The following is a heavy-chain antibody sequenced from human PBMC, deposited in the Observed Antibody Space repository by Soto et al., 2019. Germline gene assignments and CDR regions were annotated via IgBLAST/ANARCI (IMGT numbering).Heavy chain of an antibody. V-gene: IGHV1-69*13. CDR3: ARDGDTAMASYYYYGMDV. Sequence: GASVKVSCKASGGTFSSYAISWVRQAPGQGLEGMGGIIPIFGTANYAQKFQGRVTMTADESTSTAYMELSSLRSEDTAVYYCARDGDTAMASYYYYGMDVWGQGTTVTVSS. J-gene: IGHJ6*02. D-gene: IGHD5-18*01. CDR1: GGTFSSYA. CDR2: IIPIFGTA.